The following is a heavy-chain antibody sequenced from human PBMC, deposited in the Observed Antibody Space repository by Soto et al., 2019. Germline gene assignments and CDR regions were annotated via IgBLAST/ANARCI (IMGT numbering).Heavy chain of an antibody. D-gene: IGHD1-26*01. CDR3: ARRAWDRYYAIDV. Sequence: VQLVESGGGEVQPGRSLRLSCAASGFKYTDFALHWVRQAPGKGLEWVAIISYDGSDKYYADSVKGRFVISRDNPKNTLYLEMNSLRPEDTAVYFCARRAWDRYYAIDVWGQGTTVTV. CDR2: ISYDGSDK. J-gene: IGHJ6*02. V-gene: IGHV3-30*09. CDR1: GFKYTDFA.